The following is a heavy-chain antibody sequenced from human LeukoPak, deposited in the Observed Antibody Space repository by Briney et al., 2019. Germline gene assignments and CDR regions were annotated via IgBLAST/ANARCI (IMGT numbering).Heavy chain of an antibody. CDR3: ARGDTNRKQWLPKD. D-gene: IGHD6-19*01. V-gene: IGHV1-2*06. J-gene: IGHJ4*02. CDR1: GYTFTGYY. CDR2: INPNSGGT. Sequence: ASVKVSCKASGYTFTGYYMHWVRQAPGQGLEWMGRINPNSGGTNYAQKFQGRVTMTRDTSISTAYMELSRLRSEDTAVYYCARGDTNRKQWLPKDWGQGTLVTVSS.